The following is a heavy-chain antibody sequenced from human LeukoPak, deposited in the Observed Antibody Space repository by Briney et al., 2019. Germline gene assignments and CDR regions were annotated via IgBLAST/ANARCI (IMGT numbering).Heavy chain of an antibody. CDR3: ARDAYGIIPLDY. V-gene: IGHV1-18*01. D-gene: IGHD3-10*01. Sequence: ASVKVSCKASGYTFSSYGISWVRQAPGQGLEWMGWIRAYNGNTNYGQKFQGRVTLTTDTSTSTAYMELRSLGSDDTAVYYCARDAYGIIPLDYWGQGNLVTVSS. CDR1: GYTFSSYG. CDR2: IRAYNGNT. J-gene: IGHJ4*02.